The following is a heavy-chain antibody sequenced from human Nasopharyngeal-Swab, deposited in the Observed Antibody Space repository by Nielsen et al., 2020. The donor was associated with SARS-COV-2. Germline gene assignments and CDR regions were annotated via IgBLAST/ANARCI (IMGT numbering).Heavy chain of an antibody. CDR3: ASGQCINGVCNPTDGLDV. CDR2: ITPFNGNS. D-gene: IGHD2-8*01. J-gene: IGHJ6*02. CDR1: GFSITYRF. V-gene: IGHV1-45*02. Sequence: SSVKVSCKASGFSITYRFLHWMRQAPGQALEWMGWITPFNGNSKYAQKFQGRVSITRDGSRTTASLELSSLRPDDTAMYFCASGQCINGVCNPTDGLDVWGQGTSVTVS.